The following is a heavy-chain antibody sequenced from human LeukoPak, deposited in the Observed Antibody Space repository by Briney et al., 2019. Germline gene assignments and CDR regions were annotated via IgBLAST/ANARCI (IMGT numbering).Heavy chain of an antibody. CDR1: GSSISSHY. CDR3: ARQTCRGATCYRVDQYYYMDV. D-gene: IGHD2-15*01. CDR2: IYYSGST. Sequence: ASETLSLTCTVSGSSISSHYWSWIRQPPGKGLEWIGYIYYSGSTNYNPSLKSRVTISVDTSKNQFSLKLSSVTAADTGVYYCARQTCRGATCYRVDQYYYMDVWGKGTTVTVSS. V-gene: IGHV4-59*08. J-gene: IGHJ6*03.